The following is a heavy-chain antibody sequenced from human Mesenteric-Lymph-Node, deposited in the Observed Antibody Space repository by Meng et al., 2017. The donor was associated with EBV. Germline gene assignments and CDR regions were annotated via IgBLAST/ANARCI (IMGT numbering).Heavy chain of an antibody. J-gene: IGHJ5*02. CDR2: IHDSGST. V-gene: IGHV4-31*03. CDR3: ARASYGSGSPLGESWFDP. D-gene: IGHD3-10*01. CDR1: GGSISSCGYY. Sequence: QVPLQESGPGLVKPYQTLSLTCTVSGGSISSCGYYWSWIRQHPGKGLEWIGYIHDSGSTYYNPSLKSRVTISADTSKNQFSLKLSSVTAADTAVYYCARASYGSGSPLGESWFDPWGQGTLVTVSS.